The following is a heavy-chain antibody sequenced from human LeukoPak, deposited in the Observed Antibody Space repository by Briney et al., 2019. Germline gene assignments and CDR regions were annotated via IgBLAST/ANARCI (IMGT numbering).Heavy chain of an antibody. CDR2: IKSDGSRT. V-gene: IGHV3-74*01. Sequence: GGSLRLSCAASGFTFSSHWMHWVRQAPGKGLVWASRIKSDGSRTNYADSVKGRFTISRDNAKNMLYLQMNSLRAEDTAIYYCARDSIEGATRFDFWGQGTLVTVSS. CDR3: ARDSIEGATRFDF. CDR1: GFTFSSHW. J-gene: IGHJ4*02. D-gene: IGHD1-26*01.